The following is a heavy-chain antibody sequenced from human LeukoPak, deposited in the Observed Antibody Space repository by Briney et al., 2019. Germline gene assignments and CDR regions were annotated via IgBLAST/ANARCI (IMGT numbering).Heavy chain of an antibody. V-gene: IGHV5-51*01. CDR1: GYSFSTDW. J-gene: IGHJ6*02. CDR2: IYPGDSDT. CDR3: GRDLWTWALNYYYGMDV. D-gene: IGHD2-21*01. Sequence: NHGEPLKISCAGYGYSFSTDWIGWRRQMPGKRLEWMGIIYPGDSDTRYSPSFQGHVTISADKSISTASLQWSSLKAADTAMYYCGRDLWTWALNYYYGMDVWGQGTTVTVSS.